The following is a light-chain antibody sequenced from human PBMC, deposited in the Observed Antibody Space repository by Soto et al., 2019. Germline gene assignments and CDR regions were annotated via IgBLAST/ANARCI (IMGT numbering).Light chain of an antibody. J-gene: IGKJ2*01. Sequence: EVVMTQSPVTLSVSPGERATLSCRASQSLSTNSGWYQQKPGQAPRLLIYGASTRATGTPARFSGSGSGTEFSLTISSLQSEDFAVYYCQQYNNWPPYTFGQRTKLEIK. CDR3: QQYNNWPPYT. V-gene: IGKV3-15*01. CDR1: QSLSTN. CDR2: GAS.